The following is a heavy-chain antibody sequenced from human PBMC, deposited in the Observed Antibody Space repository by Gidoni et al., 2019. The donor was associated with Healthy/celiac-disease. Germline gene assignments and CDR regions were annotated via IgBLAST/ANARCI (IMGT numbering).Heavy chain of an antibody. Sequence: QVQLVQSGAEVKKPGSSVKVSGKAPGGTFSSYAISWVRQAPGQGLEWMGGIIPIFGPATYAQKFQGRVTIPADESTSTAYMELSSLRSEDTAVYYCARYGYDILTGSRAYYYYGMDVWGQGTTVTVSS. CDR2: IIPIFGPA. CDR3: ARYGYDILTGSRAYYYYGMDV. CDR1: GGTFSSYA. D-gene: IGHD3-9*01. J-gene: IGHJ6*02. V-gene: IGHV1-69*01.